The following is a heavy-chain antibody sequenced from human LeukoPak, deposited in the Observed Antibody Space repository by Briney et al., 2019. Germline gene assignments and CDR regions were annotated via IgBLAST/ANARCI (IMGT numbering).Heavy chain of an antibody. Sequence: GGSLRLSCAASGFTFSSYWMSWVRQAPGKGLEWVANIKQDGSEKYYVDSVKGRFTISRDNAKNSLYLQMNSLRAEDTAVYYCARDPYSSGYYGYYFDYWGQGTLVTVSS. CDR3: ARDPYSSGYYGYYFDY. V-gene: IGHV3-7*01. CDR2: IKQDGSEK. J-gene: IGHJ4*02. D-gene: IGHD3-22*01. CDR1: GFTFSSYW.